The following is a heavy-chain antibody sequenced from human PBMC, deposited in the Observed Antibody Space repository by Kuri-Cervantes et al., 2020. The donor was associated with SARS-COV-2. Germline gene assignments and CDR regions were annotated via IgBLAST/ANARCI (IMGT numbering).Heavy chain of an antibody. J-gene: IGHJ4*02. CDR2: ITRSSVYI. V-gene: IGHV3-21*01. CDR3: ATETFDY. Sequence: GESLKISCAASGFTFSSYGMHWVRQAPGKGLEWVSSITRSSVYISYADSLKGRFTISRDNAKNSLYLQMNSLRPEDTAMYYCATETFDYWGQGTRVTVSS. CDR1: GFTFSSYG.